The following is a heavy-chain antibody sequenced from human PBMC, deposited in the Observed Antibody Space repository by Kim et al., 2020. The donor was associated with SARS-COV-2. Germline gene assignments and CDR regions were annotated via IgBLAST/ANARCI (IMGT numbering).Heavy chain of an antibody. D-gene: IGHD1-26*01. CDR3: AKAMRHGSSYDL. J-gene: IGHJ5*02. CDR2: INGDGRAT. CDR1: GFTFSSFT. Sequence: GGSLRLSCAASGFTFSSFTMGWVRQAPGMGLEWVSDINGDGRATFYADSVKGRCTISRDNSKNMLYLQINSLRAEDTAIYHCAKAMRHGSSYDLWGHGTPVTVSS. V-gene: IGHV3-23*01.